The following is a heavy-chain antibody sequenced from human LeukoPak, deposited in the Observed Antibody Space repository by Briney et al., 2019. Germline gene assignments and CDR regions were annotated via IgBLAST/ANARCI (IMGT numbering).Heavy chain of an antibody. D-gene: IGHD6-25*01. CDR1: GFTFSSYA. CDR2: ISYDGSNK. V-gene: IGHV3-30*04. Sequence: PGGSLRLSCAASGFTFSSYAMHWNRQAPGKGLEWVAVISYDGSNKYYADSVKGRFTISRDNSKNTLYLQMNSLRAEDTAVYYCARAAYFDYWGQGTLVTVSS. J-gene: IGHJ4*02. CDR3: ARAAYFDY.